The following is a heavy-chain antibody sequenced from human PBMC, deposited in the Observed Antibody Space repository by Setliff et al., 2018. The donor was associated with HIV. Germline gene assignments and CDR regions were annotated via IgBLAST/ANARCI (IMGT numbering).Heavy chain of an antibody. V-gene: IGHV4-39*01. CDR1: GGSIRSDNYY. CDR2: IHHTGGT. Sequence: PSETLSLTCRVSGGSIRSDNYYWAWIRQPPGKRLEWIASIHHTGGTYYNPSLKSRVTISVDTSKDQFSLKLRSLTPTDTAIYHCARSMRYFYDTSGFSWFDPWGQGTLVTVSS. J-gene: IGHJ5*02. D-gene: IGHD3-22*01. CDR3: ARSMRYFYDTSGFSWFDP.